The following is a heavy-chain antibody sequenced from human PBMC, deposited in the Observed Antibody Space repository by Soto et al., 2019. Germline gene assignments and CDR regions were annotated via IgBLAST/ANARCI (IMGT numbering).Heavy chain of an antibody. V-gene: IGHV3-7*01. CDR1: GFTFNSYW. J-gene: IGHJ4*02. CDR3: ARDPVDIVATYCEY. Sequence: EVQLVESGGGLVQPGGSLRLSCAASGFTFNSYWMSWVRQAPGKGLEWVANIKQDGSEKYYVDSVKGRFTISRDNAKNSLYLQMTSLRAEDTAVYYCARDPVDIVATYCEYWGQGTLVTVSS. CDR2: IKQDGSEK. D-gene: IGHD5-12*01.